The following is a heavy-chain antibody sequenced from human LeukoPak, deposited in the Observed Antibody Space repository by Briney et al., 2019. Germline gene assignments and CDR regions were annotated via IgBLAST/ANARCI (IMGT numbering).Heavy chain of an antibody. CDR3: AKDRRSWEFNGGPIDN. V-gene: IGHV3-30*02. CDR2: IRYDGINK. D-gene: IGHD1-26*01. CDR1: GFSVSDDY. J-gene: IGHJ4*02. Sequence: GGSLRLSCAASGFSVSDDYMAWVCQAPGKGLEWVAFIRYDGINKFYRDSVKGRFTISRDNSRDTLYLQMHMLRLEDTAIYFCAKDRRSWEFNGGPIDNWGQGALVTVSS.